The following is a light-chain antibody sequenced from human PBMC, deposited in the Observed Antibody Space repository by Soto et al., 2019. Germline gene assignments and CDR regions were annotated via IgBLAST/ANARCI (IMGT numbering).Light chain of an antibody. CDR1: SSNIGSNP. CDR2: SNN. Sequence: QSSLTHPPSSSGTPGQRVTISCSGSSSNIGSNPVNWYQHLPGTAPKLLIFSNNQRPSGVPDRFSGSKSGTSASLAISGLQSEDEADYYCAAWDVSLNGFYVFGTGTKVTVL. J-gene: IGLJ1*01. CDR3: AAWDVSLNGFYV. V-gene: IGLV1-44*01.